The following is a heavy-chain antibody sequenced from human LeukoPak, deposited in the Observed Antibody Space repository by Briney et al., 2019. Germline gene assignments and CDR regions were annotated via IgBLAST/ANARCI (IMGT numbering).Heavy chain of an antibody. CDR2: ISSSSSYI. CDR3: AKHPPTVTKDY. CDR1: GFTFSSYS. V-gene: IGHV3-21*01. D-gene: IGHD4-17*01. J-gene: IGHJ4*02. Sequence: GGSLRLSCAASGFTFSSYSMNWVRQAPGKGLEWVSSISSSSSYIYYADSVKGRFTISRDNAKNSLYLQMNSLRAEDTAVYYCAKHPPTVTKDYWGQGTLVTVSS.